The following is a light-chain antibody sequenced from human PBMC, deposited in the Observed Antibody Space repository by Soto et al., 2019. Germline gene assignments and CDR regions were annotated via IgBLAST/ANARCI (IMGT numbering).Light chain of an antibody. CDR3: QQYSSPAMYT. CDR2: GTS. J-gene: IGKJ2*01. Sequence: EIVLTQSPGTLSLSPGQRATLSCRASQSVDSRFLAWYQQKPGQAPRLLISGTSSRATGIPARFSGSGSGTDFTLISSRLEPEDFAVYYCQQYSSPAMYTFGQGTKLDIK. V-gene: IGKV3-20*01. CDR1: QSVDSRF.